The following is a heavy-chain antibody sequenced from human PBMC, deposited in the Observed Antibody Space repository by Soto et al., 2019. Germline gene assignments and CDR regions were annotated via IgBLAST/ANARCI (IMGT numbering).Heavy chain of an antibody. V-gene: IGHV4-59*01. J-gene: IGHJ6*02. CDR3: ARVSSGWPYYYYGMDV. CDR2: IYYSGST. Sequence: PSETLSLTCTVSGGSISSYYWSWIRQPPGKGLEWIGYIYYSGSTNYNPSLKSRVTISVDTSKNQFSLKLSSVTAADTAVYYCARVSSGWPYYYYGMDVWGQGTTVTVSS. D-gene: IGHD6-19*01. CDR1: GGSISSYY.